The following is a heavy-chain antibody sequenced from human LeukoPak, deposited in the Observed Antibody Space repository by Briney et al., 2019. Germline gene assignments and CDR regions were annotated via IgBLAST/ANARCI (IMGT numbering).Heavy chain of an antibody. D-gene: IGHD3-9*01. Sequence: PGGSLRLSCAASGFTFSSYSMNWVRQAPGKGLEWVSYISSSGSTIYYADSVKGRFTISRDNAKNSLYLQMNSLRAEDTAVYYCARGEDNYDILTGYYPEAQPAPGWYFDLWGRGTLVTVSS. CDR1: GFTFSSYS. J-gene: IGHJ2*01. V-gene: IGHV3-48*04. CDR2: ISSSGSTI. CDR3: ARGEDNYDILTGYYPEAQPAPGWYFDL.